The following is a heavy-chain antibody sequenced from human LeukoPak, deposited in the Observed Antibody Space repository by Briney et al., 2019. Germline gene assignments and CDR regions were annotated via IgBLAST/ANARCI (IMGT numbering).Heavy chain of an antibody. Sequence: PGGSLRLSCAASGFTFSSYAMNWVRQAPGKGLEWVSAIGGSGGTTNYADSVKGRFTVSRDNSKNTLYLQMNSLRVEDTAVYYCAKSWNYYDSSGDDALDIWGQGTMVTVSS. CDR1: GFTFSSYA. J-gene: IGHJ3*02. V-gene: IGHV3-23*01. D-gene: IGHD3-22*01. CDR3: AKSWNYYDSSGDDALDI. CDR2: IGGSGGTT.